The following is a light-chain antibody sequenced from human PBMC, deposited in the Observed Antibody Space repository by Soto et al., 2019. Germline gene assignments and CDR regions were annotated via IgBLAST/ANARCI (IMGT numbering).Light chain of an antibody. J-gene: IGKJ1*01. CDR2: DAS. Sequence: DIQMTQSPSTLSASVGDRVTITCRASQSISNWVAWYQQKPGKAPRLLISDASDLEREVPSRFSGSGSGTEFTLTISNLQPDDFATYYCQQYDSYSWTVGQGTKV. V-gene: IGKV1-5*01. CDR1: QSISNW. CDR3: QQYDSYSWT.